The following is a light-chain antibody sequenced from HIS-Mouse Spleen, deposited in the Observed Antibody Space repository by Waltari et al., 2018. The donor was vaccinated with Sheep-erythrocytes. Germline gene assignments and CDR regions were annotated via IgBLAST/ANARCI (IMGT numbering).Light chain of an antibody. J-gene: IGLJ1*01. V-gene: IGLV2-11*01. CDR1: SSDVGGYNY. CDR3: CSYAGSYNHV. CDR2: DVS. Sequence: QSALTQPRSVSGSPGQSVTISCTGTSSDVGGYNYVSWHQQHPDKAPKLMIYDVSSRPSGDPDRFSGSKAGNTASLTISGLQAEDEADYYCCSYAGSYNHVFATGTKVTVL.